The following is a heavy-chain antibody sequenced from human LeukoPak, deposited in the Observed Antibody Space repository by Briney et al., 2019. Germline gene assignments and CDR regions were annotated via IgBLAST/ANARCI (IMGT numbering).Heavy chain of an antibody. D-gene: IGHD6-13*01. CDR2: ISSSSSYI. Sequence: GGSLRLSCAASGFTFSSYSMNWVRQAPGKGLEWVSSISSSSSYIYYADSVKGRFTISRDNAKNSLYLQMNSLRAEDTAVYYCARDSDGIRIAAAGTYDYWSQGTLVTVSS. CDR1: GFTFSSYS. J-gene: IGHJ4*02. V-gene: IGHV3-21*01. CDR3: ARDSDGIRIAAAGTYDY.